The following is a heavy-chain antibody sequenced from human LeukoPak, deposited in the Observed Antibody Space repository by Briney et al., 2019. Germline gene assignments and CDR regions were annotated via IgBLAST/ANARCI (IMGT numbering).Heavy chain of an antibody. D-gene: IGHD1-1*01. CDR3: AKGGNDGSFDY. CDR2: IIQDGSAK. Sequence: GGSLRLSCEGSGFNFGSYWMSWVRQAPGKGLEWVANIIQDGSAKYYLDSVKGRFTIYRDNAKNSLYLQMNSLRAEDMALYYCAKGGNDGSFDYWGQGTLLTVSS. J-gene: IGHJ4*02. CDR1: GFNFGSYW. V-gene: IGHV3-7*03.